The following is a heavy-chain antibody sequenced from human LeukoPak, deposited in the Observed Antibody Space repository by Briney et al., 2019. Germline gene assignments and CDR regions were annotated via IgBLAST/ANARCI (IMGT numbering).Heavy chain of an antibody. CDR3: ARDLGYSYGSLYYYYGMDV. Sequence: PSETLSLTCTVSGGSISSYYWSWIRQPPGKGLEWVGYIYYSGSTNYNPSPKSRVTISVETSKNQFSLKLSSVTAADTAVYYCARDLGYSYGSLYYYYGMDVWGQGTTVTVSS. D-gene: IGHD5-18*01. J-gene: IGHJ6*02. CDR1: GGSISSYY. CDR2: IYYSGST. V-gene: IGHV4-59*01.